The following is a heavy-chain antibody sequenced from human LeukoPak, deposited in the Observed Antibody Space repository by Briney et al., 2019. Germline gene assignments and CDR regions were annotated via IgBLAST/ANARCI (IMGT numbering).Heavy chain of an antibody. J-gene: IGHJ4*02. CDR3: ALGAPIPYSSSWNY. V-gene: IGHV1-2*02. CDR2: INPNSGGT. CDR1: GYTFTSYG. Sequence: ASVKVSCKASGYTFTSYGISWVRQAPGQGLEWMGWINPNSGGTNYAQKFQGRVTMTRDTSISTAYMELSRLRSDDTAVYYCALGAPIPYSSSWNYWGQGTLVTVSS. D-gene: IGHD6-13*01.